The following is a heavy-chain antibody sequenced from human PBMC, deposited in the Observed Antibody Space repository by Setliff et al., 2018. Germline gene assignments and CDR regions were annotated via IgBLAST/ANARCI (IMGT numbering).Heavy chain of an antibody. V-gene: IGHV1-2*04. CDR3: ARDLYSSGWYGIDYYYYYGMDV. CDR1: GYTFTAYY. CDR2: INPNSGGT. J-gene: IGHJ6*02. D-gene: IGHD6-19*01. Sequence: ASVKVSCKASGYTFTAYYIYWVRQAPGQGLEWMGWINPNSGGTNYAQKFQGWVTMTRDTSISTAYMELRSLRSDDTAVYYCARDLYSSGWYGIDYYYYYGMDVWGQGTTVTVSS.